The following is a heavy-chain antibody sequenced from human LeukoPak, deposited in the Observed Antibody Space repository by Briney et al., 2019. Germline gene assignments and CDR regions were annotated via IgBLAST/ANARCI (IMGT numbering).Heavy chain of an antibody. D-gene: IGHD7-27*01. CDR3: AKLGSPRAY. Sequence: SETLSLTCTVSGGSTGTNYWSWIRQPPGKGLERIGPIYYFEKTDYNPSLESRVTISVDAAKNHFSLKLRSVTPLDTAVYYCAKLGSPRAYWGKGILVTVSS. J-gene: IGHJ4*02. CDR1: GGSTGTNY. V-gene: IGHV4-59*01. CDR2: IYYFEKT.